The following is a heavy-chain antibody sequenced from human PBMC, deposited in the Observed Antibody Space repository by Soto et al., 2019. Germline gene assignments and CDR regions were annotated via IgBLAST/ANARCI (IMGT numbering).Heavy chain of an antibody. Sequence: QVQLVQSGGEVKKPGASVKVSCKASGYTFSSYGINWVRQAPGQGLEWLGWISPYDGNTKYAQILQGRVSMTTDTXXXXXXXXXXXXXXXXXXXXXXXXXXXXXXXXXXXXXXXXMNVWGQGTTVTVSS. V-gene: IGHV1-18*01. CDR3: XXXXXXXXXXXXXXXXXXMNV. CDR2: ISPYDGNT. CDR1: GYTFSSYG. J-gene: IGHJ6*02.